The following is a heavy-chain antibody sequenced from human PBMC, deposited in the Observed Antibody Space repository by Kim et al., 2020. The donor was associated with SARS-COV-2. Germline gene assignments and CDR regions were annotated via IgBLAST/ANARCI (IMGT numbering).Heavy chain of an antibody. V-gene: IGHV4-34*01. CDR2: INHSGST. J-gene: IGHJ4*02. D-gene: IGHD3-16*01. CDR3: ARGGGMTRYYLDY. CDR1: GGSFSAYY. Sequence: SETLSLTCAVYGGSFSAYYWSWIRQPPGKGLEWIGEINHSGSTHSNQSLKSRVTISMDTSKSQFSLKMNSVTAADTAVYYCARGGGMTRYYLDYWGQGP.